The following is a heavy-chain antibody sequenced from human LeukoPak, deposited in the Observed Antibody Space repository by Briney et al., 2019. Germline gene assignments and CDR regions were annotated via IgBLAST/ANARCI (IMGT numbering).Heavy chain of an antibody. J-gene: IGHJ4*02. D-gene: IGHD5-18*01. CDR1: GFTFIRNA. Sequence: GESLRLSCAASGFTFIRNAMHWVRQAPGKGLEWVTVIWDDGSNKYYADSVKGRFTISRDNSKNTLYLQMNSLRVEDTAVYYCVSRDGYSYGLDYWGEGTPVTVSA. V-gene: IGHV3-33*01. CDR3: VSRDGYSYGLDY. CDR2: IWDDGSNK.